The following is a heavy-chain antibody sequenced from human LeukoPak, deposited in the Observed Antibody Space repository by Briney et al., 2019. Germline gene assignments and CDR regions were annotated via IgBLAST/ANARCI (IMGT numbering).Heavy chain of an antibody. V-gene: IGHV4-59*08. CDR1: GGPISSYY. D-gene: IGHD3-10*01. Sequence: NPSETLPLTCTVSGGPISSYYWSWIRQPPGKGLECIGYIYYSGSTNYNPSLKSRVTISVDTSKNQFSLKLSSVTAADTAVYYCAREYYYGSGSDAFDIWGQGTMVTVSS. CDR2: IYYSGST. J-gene: IGHJ3*02. CDR3: AREYYYGSGSDAFDI.